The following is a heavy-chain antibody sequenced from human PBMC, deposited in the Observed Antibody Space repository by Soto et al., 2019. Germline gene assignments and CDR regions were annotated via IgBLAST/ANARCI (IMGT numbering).Heavy chain of an antibody. CDR1: GFTFSSYW. CDR2: IKQDGSEK. Sequence: AGGALRLPCAASGFTFSSYWMSLGRQVPGKGLEWVANIKQDGSEKYYVDSVKGRFTISRDNAKNSLYLQMNSLRAEDTAVYYCARVFGTGGFDPWGQGTLVTVSS. D-gene: IGHD3-3*01. CDR3: ARVFGTGGFDP. V-gene: IGHV3-7*01. J-gene: IGHJ5*02.